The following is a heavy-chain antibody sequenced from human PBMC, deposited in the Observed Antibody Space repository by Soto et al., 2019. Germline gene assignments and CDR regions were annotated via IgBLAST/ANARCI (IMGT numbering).Heavy chain of an antibody. D-gene: IGHD3-3*01. CDR3: ARASPRYDFWSGYHRGGYYGMAV. CDR1: GGSISSYY. V-gene: IGHV4-59*01. J-gene: IGHJ6*02. CDR2: IYYSGST. Sequence: SETLSLTCTVSGGSISSYYWSWIRQPPGKGLEWIGYIYYSGSTNYNPSLKSRVTISVDTSKNQFSLKLSSVTAADTAVYYCARASPRYDFWSGYHRGGYYGMAVWGQGTTVTVSS.